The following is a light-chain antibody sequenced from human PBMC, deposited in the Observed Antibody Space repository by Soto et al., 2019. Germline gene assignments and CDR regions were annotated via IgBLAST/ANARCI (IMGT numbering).Light chain of an antibody. CDR1: QXLLHSNGYNY. CDR3: MQPLQSWT. CDR2: LGS. Sequence: DIFMTHSPLSLPVTPGEPASISCRSSQXLLHSNGYNYLDWYLQKPGQSPQLLIYLGSNRASGVPDRFSGSGSGTDFTLKISRVEAEDVGVYYCMQPLQSWTFGQGTKVDIK. J-gene: IGKJ1*01. V-gene: IGKV2-28*01.